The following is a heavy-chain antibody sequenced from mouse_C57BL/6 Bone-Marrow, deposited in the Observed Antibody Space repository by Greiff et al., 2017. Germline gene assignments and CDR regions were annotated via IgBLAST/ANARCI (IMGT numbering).Heavy chain of an antibody. J-gene: IGHJ3*01. Sequence: VQLQQPGAELVKPGASVKLSCKASGYTFTSYWMHWVKQRPGQGLEWIGMIHPNSGSTNYNEKFKSKDTLTVDKSSSTAYMQLSSLTSEDSAVYYCARGDYDSWFAYGGQGTLVTVSA. CDR3: ARGDYDSWFAY. D-gene: IGHD2-4*01. CDR2: IHPNSGST. CDR1: GYTFTSYW. V-gene: IGHV1-64*01.